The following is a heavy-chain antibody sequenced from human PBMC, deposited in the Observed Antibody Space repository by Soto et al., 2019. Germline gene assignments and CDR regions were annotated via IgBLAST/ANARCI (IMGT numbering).Heavy chain of an antibody. D-gene: IGHD2-2*01. Sequence: EVQLLESGGGLVQPGGSLRLSCAASGFTFSSYAMSWVRQAPWKGLEWVSAISGSGGSTYYADSVKGRFTISRDNSKNTLYLQMNSLRAEDTAVYYCAKSGIGLYCSITSCYHYGMDVWGQGTTVTVSS. CDR2: ISGSGGST. CDR1: GFTFSSYA. V-gene: IGHV3-23*01. J-gene: IGHJ6*02. CDR3: AKSGIGLYCSITSCYHYGMDV.